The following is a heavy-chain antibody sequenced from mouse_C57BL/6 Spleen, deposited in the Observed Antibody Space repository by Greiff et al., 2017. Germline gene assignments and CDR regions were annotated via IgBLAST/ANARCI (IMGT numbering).Heavy chain of an antibody. CDR2: ILPGSGST. J-gene: IGHJ2*01. D-gene: IGHD3-2*02. CDR3: AGGRQLRRRGYYCDY. Sequence: QVQLKESGAELMKPGASVKLSCKATGYTFTGYWIEWVKQRPGHGLEWIGEILPGSGSTNYNEKFKGKATFTADTSSNTAYMQLSSLTTEDSAIYYCAGGRQLRRRGYYCDYWGQGTTLTVSS. V-gene: IGHV1-9*01. CDR1: GYTFTGYW.